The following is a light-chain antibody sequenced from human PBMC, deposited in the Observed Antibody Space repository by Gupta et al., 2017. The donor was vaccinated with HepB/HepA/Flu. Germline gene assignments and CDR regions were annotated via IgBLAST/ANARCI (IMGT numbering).Light chain of an antibody. CDR3: GTEDSSRSDGV. Sequence: QFVLPPPPSVSAAPGQKVTISCSGSSSNIGNNYVSCYQQLPGPAPNLLMYDDNRRSSGNPERFSGSKCDTSATVGSTGLHTGEAADYYWGTEDSSRSDGVFGGGTKLTVL. CDR2: DDN. CDR1: SSNIGNNY. J-gene: IGLJ3*02. V-gene: IGLV1-51*01.